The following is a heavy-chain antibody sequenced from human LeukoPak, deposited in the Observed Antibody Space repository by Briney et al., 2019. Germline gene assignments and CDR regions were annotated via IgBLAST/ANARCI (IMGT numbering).Heavy chain of an antibody. CDR1: GFTFSSYW. CDR2: INSDGSST. V-gene: IGHV3-74*01. Sequence: GGSLRLSCAASGFTFSSYWMHWVRQAPGKGLVWVSRINSDGSSTSYADSVKGRFTISRDNAKNSLYLQMNSLRAEDTAVYYCARVNRHFDWLLPIDYWGQGTLVTVSS. CDR3: ARVNRHFDWLLPIDY. J-gene: IGHJ4*02. D-gene: IGHD3-9*01.